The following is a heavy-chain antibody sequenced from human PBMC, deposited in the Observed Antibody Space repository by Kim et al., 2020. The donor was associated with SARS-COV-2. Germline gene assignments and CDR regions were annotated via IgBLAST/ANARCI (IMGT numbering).Heavy chain of an antibody. V-gene: IGHV3-30*02. D-gene: IGHD3-9*01. CDR3: AKGALLRYFDWLPDDY. J-gene: IGHJ4*02. Sequence: SVKGRFTISRDNSKTTLYLQMNSLRAEDTAVYYCAKGALLRYFDWLPDDYWGQGTLVTVSS.